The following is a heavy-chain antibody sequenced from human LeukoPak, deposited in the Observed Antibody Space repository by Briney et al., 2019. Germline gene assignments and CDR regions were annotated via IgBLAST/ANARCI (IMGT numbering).Heavy chain of an antibody. CDR2: NGGTT. CDR3: ARYVVYGSGKYYFDY. V-gene: IGHV4-39*01. Sequence: PSQTLSLTCTVSGGSISSSDYYWSWIRQPPGKELEWIASNGGTTYYNPSLKSRVTISVDTSKNQFSLRLSSVTAADTAVYLCARYVVYGSGKYYFDYWGQGSLVTVSS. CDR1: GGSISSSDYY. D-gene: IGHD3-10*01. J-gene: IGHJ4*02.